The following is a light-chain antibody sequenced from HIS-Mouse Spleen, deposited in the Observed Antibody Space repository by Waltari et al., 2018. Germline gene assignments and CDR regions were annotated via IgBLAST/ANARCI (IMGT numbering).Light chain of an antibody. Sequence: SYELTQPPSVSVSPGQTARITCSGDALPTKYAYWYQQKSGQAPVLVIYEDSKRPSGILGRFSGSSSGTMATLTISGAQVEDEADYYCYSTDSSGNHRVFGGGTKLTVL. CDR3: YSTDSSGNHRV. V-gene: IGLV3-10*01. CDR2: EDS. CDR1: ALPTKY. J-gene: IGLJ2*01.